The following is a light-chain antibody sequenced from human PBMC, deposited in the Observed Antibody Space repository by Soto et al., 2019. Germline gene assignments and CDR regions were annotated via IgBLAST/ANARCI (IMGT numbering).Light chain of an antibody. Sequence: EIVLTQSPGTLSLSPGERASLSCRASQSVGNFLVWYQQKPGQAPSLLIYDTSNRATGIPARFSGSGSGTDFSLTISGLEPEDFAIYYCQQYGKWPLTFGGGTKVAIK. CDR2: DTS. CDR3: QQYGKWPLT. V-gene: IGKV3-11*01. CDR1: QSVGNF. J-gene: IGKJ4*01.